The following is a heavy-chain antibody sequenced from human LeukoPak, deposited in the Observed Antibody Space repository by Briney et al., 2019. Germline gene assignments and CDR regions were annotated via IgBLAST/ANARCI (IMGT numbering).Heavy chain of an antibody. Sequence: GGSLRLSGAASGFTFSSYEMNWVRQAPGKGLEWVSYISSSGRTIYYADSVKGRFTISRDNAKNSLYLRMNSLRAEDTGVYYCARYDASAFDYWGQGTLVTVSS. J-gene: IGHJ4*02. V-gene: IGHV3-48*03. CDR1: GFTFSSYE. D-gene: IGHD3-16*01. CDR2: ISSSGRTI. CDR3: ARYDASAFDY.